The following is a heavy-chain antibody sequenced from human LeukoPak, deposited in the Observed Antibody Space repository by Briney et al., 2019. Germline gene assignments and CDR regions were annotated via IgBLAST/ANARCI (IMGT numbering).Heavy chain of an antibody. CDR1: GFTFRSYA. CDR2: IIANGDST. Sequence: PGGSLRLSCAASGFTFRSYAMSWVRQAPGKGLEWVSSIIANGDSTYYADSVKGRFTISRDNSKNTVYLQMNSLRDEDTAVYYCAKGAGGSYGLYYFDYWGQGTLVTVSS. D-gene: IGHD5-24*01. CDR3: AKGAGGSYGLYYFDY. V-gene: IGHV3-23*01. J-gene: IGHJ4*02.